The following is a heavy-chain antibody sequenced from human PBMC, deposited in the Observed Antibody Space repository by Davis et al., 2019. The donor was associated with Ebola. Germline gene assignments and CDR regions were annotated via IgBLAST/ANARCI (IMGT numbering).Heavy chain of an antibody. CDR3: ARDTYYDSSGYEPWDY. CDR2: ISSSSTI. D-gene: IGHD3-22*01. CDR1: GFTFSSYS. V-gene: IGHV3-48*04. J-gene: IGHJ4*02. Sequence: GESLKISCAASGFTFSSYSMNWVRQAPGKGLEWVSYISSSSTIYYADSVKGRFTISRDNAKNSLYLQMNSLRAEDTAVYYCARDTYYDSSGYEPWDYWGQGTLVTVSS.